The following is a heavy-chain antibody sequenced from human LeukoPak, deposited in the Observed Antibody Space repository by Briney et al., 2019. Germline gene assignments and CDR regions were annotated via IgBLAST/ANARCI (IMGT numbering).Heavy chain of an antibody. Sequence: GGSLRLSCAASGFTFRASGMYWVRQAPGKGLEWVAMIWNDGNKKNHADPVKGRFVISRDNSRDTLYLQMNSLRAEDTAVYYCAKGEFWTGQAEYFQHWGQGTLVTVSS. J-gene: IGHJ1*01. V-gene: IGHV3-33*07. CDR3: AKGEFWTGQAEYFQH. D-gene: IGHD3/OR15-3a*01. CDR2: IWNDGNKK. CDR1: GFTFRASG.